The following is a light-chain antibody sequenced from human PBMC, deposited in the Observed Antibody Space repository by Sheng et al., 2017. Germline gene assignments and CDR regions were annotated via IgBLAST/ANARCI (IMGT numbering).Light chain of an antibody. Sequence: DIQMTQSPSTLSASVGDRVTITCRASQSISSWLAWYQQKPGKAPKLLIYKASSLESGVPSRFSGSGSGTDFTLTISSLQAEDVAVYYCQQYYSTPYSFGQGTKLVIK. V-gene: IGKV1-5*03. J-gene: IGKJ2*03. CDR2: KAS. CDR3: QQYYSTPYS. CDR1: QSISSW.